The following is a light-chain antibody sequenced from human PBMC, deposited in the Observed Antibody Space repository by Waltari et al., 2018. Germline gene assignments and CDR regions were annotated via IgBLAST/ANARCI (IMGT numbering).Light chain of an antibody. Sequence: SYELTQPPSVSVSPGQTASITCSGDKLGDKYACWYQQKPGQSPVLVIYQDSKRPSGXPERFSGSNSGNTATLTISGTQAMDEAXYYCQAWDSSNVVFGGGTKLTVL. CDR2: QDS. J-gene: IGLJ2*01. CDR1: KLGDKY. CDR3: QAWDSSNVV. V-gene: IGLV3-1*01.